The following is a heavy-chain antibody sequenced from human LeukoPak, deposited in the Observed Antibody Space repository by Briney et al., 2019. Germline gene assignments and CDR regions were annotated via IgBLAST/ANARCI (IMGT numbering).Heavy chain of an antibody. V-gene: IGHV3-21*01. CDR2: ISSSSSYI. CDR1: GFTFSSYS. CDR3: AREFKGTTVTTTFYYYYYYMDV. Sequence: GGSLRLSCAASGFTFSSYSMNWVRQAPGKGLEWVSSISSSSSYIYYADSVKGRFTISRDNAKNSLYLQMNSLRAEDTAVYYCAREFKGTTVTTTFYYYYYYMDVWGKGTTVTVSS. D-gene: IGHD4-17*01. J-gene: IGHJ6*03.